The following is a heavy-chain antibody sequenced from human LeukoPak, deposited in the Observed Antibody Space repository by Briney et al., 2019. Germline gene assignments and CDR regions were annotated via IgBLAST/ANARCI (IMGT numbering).Heavy chain of an antibody. V-gene: IGHV1-3*01. CDR2: INAGNGNT. CDR1: GYTFTSYA. CDR3: AGDRDSSGWYFYFDY. J-gene: IGHJ4*02. Sequence: GASVKVSCKASGYTFTSYAMHWVRQAPGQRLEWMGWINAGNGNTKYSQKFQGRVTITRDTSASTAYMELSSLRSEDTAVYYCAGDRDSSGWYFYFDYWGQGTLVTVSS. D-gene: IGHD6-19*01.